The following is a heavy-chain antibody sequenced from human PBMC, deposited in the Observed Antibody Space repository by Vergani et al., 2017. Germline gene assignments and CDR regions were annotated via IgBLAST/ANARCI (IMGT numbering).Heavy chain of an antibody. J-gene: IGHJ3*02. Sequence: EVQLLESGGDLVQPGGSLRLSCAASGFTFIMHAMSWVRQAPGKGLEWVSTLSASDRRTYYADSVKGRFTISRDISKNTLFLHMNSLRPEDPAVYYCAKVGRSEVAGTFGAFDIWGQGTMVTVSS. D-gene: IGHD6-19*01. CDR2: LSASDRRT. V-gene: IGHV3-23*01. CDR1: GFTFIMHA. CDR3: AKVGRSEVAGTFGAFDI.